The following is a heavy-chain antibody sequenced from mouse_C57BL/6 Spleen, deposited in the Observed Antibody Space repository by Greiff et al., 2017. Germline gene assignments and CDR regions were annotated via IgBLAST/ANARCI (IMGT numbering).Heavy chain of an antibody. CDR2: IDPETGGT. CDR3: ARQRGYYFDY. V-gene: IGHV1-15*01. Sequence: QVQLQQSGAELVRPGASVTLSCKASGYTFTDYEMHWVKQTPVHGLEWIGAIDPETGGTAYNQKFKGKAILTADKSSSTAYMELRSLTSDDSAVYYCARQRGYYFDYWGQGTTLTVSS. J-gene: IGHJ2*01. CDR1: GYTFTDYE.